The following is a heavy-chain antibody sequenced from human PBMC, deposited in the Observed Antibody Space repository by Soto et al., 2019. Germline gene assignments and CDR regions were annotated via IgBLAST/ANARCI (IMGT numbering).Heavy chain of an antibody. V-gene: IGHV1-69*02. J-gene: IGHJ4*02. CDR3: ARTGGRRITIFGIPPAPY. D-gene: IGHD3-3*01. Sequence: ASVKVSCKASGGTFSSYTISWVRQAPGQGLEWMGRIIPILGIANYAQKFQGRVTITADKSTSTAYMELSSLRSEDTAVYYCARTGGRRITIFGIPPAPYWGQGTLVTVSS. CDR1: GGTFSSYT. CDR2: IIPILGIA.